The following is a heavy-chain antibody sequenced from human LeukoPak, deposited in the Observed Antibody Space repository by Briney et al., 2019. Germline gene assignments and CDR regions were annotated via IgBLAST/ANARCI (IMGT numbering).Heavy chain of an antibody. J-gene: IGHJ4*02. V-gene: IGHV3-23*01. CDR3: AKGGWLEY. D-gene: IGHD6-19*01. Sequence: GGSLRLSCAASGFXFSSYAMSWVGQAPEKELEWLTAISVIGGSTYYADSVKGRFTSSRDNSKNTLYLHMNSLRAEDTAVYYCAKGGWLEYWGQGTLVTVSS. CDR1: GFXFSSYA. CDR2: ISVIGGST.